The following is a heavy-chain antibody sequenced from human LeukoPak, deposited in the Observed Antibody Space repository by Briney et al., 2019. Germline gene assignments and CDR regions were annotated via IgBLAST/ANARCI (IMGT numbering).Heavy chain of an antibody. CDR3: ARSPKLRGYYFDY. CDR1: ESTFDHA. CDR2: TGWNSART. J-gene: IGHJ4*02. Sequence: GGSLRLSCTASESTFDHAMHWVRQTPGKGLEWVSGTGWNSARTGYADSVRGRFTISRDNSKNTLYLQMNSLRAEDTAVYYCARSPKLRGYYFDYWGQGTLVTVSS. V-gene: IGHV3-9*01. D-gene: IGHD1-7*01.